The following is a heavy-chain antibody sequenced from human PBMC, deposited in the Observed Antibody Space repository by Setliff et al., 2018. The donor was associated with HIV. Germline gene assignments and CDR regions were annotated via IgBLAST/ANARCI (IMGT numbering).Heavy chain of an antibody. CDR3: ARDNSPLSTYSLRV. CDR2: IDPSGGGT. CDR1: GYTVTELS. D-gene: IGHD1-26*01. J-gene: IGHJ4*02. V-gene: IGHV1-46*01. Sequence: ASVKVSCKVSGYTVTELSINWVRQAPGQGLEWMGMIDPSGGGTTYSQKFQDRHTMTRDTSTNTVYLEMSSLNAADTALYYCARDNSPLSTYSLRVWGQGTLVTVSS.